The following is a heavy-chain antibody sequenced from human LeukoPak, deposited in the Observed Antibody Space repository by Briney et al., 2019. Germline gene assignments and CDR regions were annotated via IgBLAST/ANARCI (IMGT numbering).Heavy chain of an antibody. CDR2: IIPILGIA. D-gene: IGHD2-8*02. J-gene: IGHJ4*02. CDR3: ARAFTGGTLDF. CDR1: GGTFSSYA. Sequence: SVKVSCKASGGTFSSYAISWVRQAPGQGLEWMGRIIPILGIANYAQKFQGRVTITADKSTSTAYMELSSLRSEDTALFYCARAFTGGTLDFWGQGTLVTVSS. V-gene: IGHV1-69*04.